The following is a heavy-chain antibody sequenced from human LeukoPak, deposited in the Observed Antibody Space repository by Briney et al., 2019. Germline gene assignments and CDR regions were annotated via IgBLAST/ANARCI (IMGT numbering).Heavy chain of an antibody. J-gene: IGHJ5*02. CDR1: GGSISSYY. CDR2: MYHSGDT. D-gene: IGHD6-25*01. Sequence: PSETLSLTCTVSGGSISSYYWSWIRQPPGKGLEWIGSMYHSGDTYYNPSLKSRVTISVDTSKNQLSLKLSSVTAADTAVYYCARIYLKAASASWGQGTLVTVSS. CDR3: ARIYLKAASAS. V-gene: IGHV4-59*04.